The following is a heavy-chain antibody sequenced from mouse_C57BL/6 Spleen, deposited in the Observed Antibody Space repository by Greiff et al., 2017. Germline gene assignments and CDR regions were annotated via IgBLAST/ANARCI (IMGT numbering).Heavy chain of an antibody. D-gene: IGHD3-2*02. J-gene: IGHJ3*01. V-gene: IGHV1-55*01. CDR1: GYTFTSYW. Sequence: VQLQQPGAELVKPGASVKMSCKASGYTFTSYWITWVKQRPGQGLEWIGDIYPGSGSTNSNEKFKSKATLTVDTSSSTAYMQLSSLTSGDSAVYYCAREKTAQAMWAYWGQGTRVTVSA. CDR2: IYPGSGST. CDR3: AREKTAQAMWAY.